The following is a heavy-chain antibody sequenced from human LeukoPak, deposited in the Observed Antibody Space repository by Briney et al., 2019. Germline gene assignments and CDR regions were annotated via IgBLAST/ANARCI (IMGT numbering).Heavy chain of an antibody. J-gene: IGHJ1*01. CDR3: ARDFSGGAAAGLIHAEYFQH. CDR1: GFTVSSNY. V-gene: IGHV3-66*01. D-gene: IGHD6-13*01. Sequence: PGGSLRLSCAASGFTVSSNYMSWVRQAPGKGLEWVSVIYSGGSTYYADSVKGRFTISRDNSKNTLYLQMNSLRAEDTAVYYCARDFSGGAAAGLIHAEYFQHWGQGTLVTVSS. CDR2: IYSGGST.